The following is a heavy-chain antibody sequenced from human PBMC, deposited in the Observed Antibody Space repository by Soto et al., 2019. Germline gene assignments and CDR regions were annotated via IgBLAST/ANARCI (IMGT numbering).Heavy chain of an antibody. V-gene: IGHV3-48*01. CDR1: GFTFRSYS. D-gene: IGHD6-19*01. J-gene: IGHJ4*01. Sequence: GGSLRLSCAASGFTFRSYSMNWVRQAPGKGLEWISYISSSSTTIYYGDSVKGRFTISRDNARNSLYLQMSSLRAEDTAVYYCAKDIVAVAGMFDFWGQGTLVTVSS. CDR3: AKDIVAVAGMFDF. CDR2: ISSSSTTI.